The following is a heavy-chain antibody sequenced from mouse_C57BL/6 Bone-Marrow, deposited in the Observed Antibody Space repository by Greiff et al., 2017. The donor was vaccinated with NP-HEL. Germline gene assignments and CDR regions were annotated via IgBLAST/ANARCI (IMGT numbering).Heavy chain of an antibody. CDR3: ARNPHYGSHYYAMDY. V-gene: IGHV2-2*01. D-gene: IGHD1-1*01. CDR2: IWSGGST. Sequence: VKLVESGPGLVQRKKRRGRKGKGEGGGWGGGGVEGVRESPGKGLEWLGVIWSGGSTDYNAAFISRLSISKDNSKSQVFFKMNSLQADDTAIYYCARNPHYGSHYYAMDYWGQGTSVTVSS. J-gene: IGHJ4*01. CDR1: GGGWGGGG.